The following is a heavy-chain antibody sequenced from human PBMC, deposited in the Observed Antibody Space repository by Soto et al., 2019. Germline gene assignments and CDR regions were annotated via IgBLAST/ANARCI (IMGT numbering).Heavy chain of an antibody. CDR2: ISHDGSFE. Sequence: QVQLVESGGGVVQPGRSLRLSCATSGFTFSNYAMHWVRQAPGKGLQWVARISHDGSFEHYANSAEGRFAISRDSSNNMLYLQMNSLTTEDTAMYYCAREIRGDYHAYWGQGTLVTVSP. CDR1: GFTFSNYA. D-gene: IGHD4-17*01. J-gene: IGHJ4*02. V-gene: IGHV3-30*09. CDR3: AREIRGDYHAY.